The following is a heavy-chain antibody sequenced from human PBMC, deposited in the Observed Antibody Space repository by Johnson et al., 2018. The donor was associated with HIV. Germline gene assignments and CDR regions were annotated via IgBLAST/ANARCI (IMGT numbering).Heavy chain of an antibody. CDR3: AKDRIQLWLAETSSNDAFDI. Sequence: DVQVVESGGGLVQPGGSLRLSCAASGFTFSSYAMSWVRQAPGKGLEWVSAISGSGGSTYYADSVKGRFTISRDNSKNTLYLQMNSLRAEDTAVYYCAKDRIQLWLAETSSNDAFDIWGQGTMVTVSS. J-gene: IGHJ3*02. D-gene: IGHD5-18*01. CDR1: GFTFSSYA. V-gene: IGHV3-23*04. CDR2: ISGSGGST.